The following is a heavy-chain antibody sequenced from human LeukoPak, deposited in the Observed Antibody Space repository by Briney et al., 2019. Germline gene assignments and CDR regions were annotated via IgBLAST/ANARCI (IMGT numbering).Heavy chain of an antibody. CDR3: AKIQFAARGVETFDY. V-gene: IGHV3-30*02. CDR1: GFTFSSYG. D-gene: IGHD6-6*01. J-gene: IGHJ4*02. Sequence: PGGSLRLSCAASGFTFSSYGMHWVRQAPGKGLEWVAFIRYDGSNKYYADSVKGRFTISRDNSKNTLYLQMNSLRAEDTAVYYCAKIQFAARGVETFDYWGQGTLVTVSS. CDR2: IRYDGSNK.